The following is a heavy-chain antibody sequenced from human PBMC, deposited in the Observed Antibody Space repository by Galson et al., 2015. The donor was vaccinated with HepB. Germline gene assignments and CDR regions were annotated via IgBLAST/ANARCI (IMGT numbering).Heavy chain of an antibody. J-gene: IGHJ6*03. CDR3: AKDPYTRYDNYMDV. CDR2: ISSNSGKM. V-gene: IGHV3-9*01. D-gene: IGHD3-9*01. Sequence: SLRLSCAASGFTFDDYAMHWVRQAPGKGLEWVSGISSNSGKMDYADSVKGRFTISRDNAKNSLYLQMNSLRVEDTALYYCAKDPYTRYDNYMDVWGKGTTVTVSS. CDR1: GFTFDDYA.